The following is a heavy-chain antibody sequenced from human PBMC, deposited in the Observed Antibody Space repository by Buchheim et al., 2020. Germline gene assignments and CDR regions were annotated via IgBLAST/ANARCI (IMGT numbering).Heavy chain of an antibody. V-gene: IGHV3-7*01. J-gene: IGHJ4*02. CDR1: GFSFSSYR. CDR3: ARVFGRGGGEHFFDY. CDR2: INQDGSEK. Sequence: EVQLVESGGGLVQPGGSLRLSCAASGFSFSSYRMSWARQAPGKGLEWVASINQDGSEKHYVDSVKGRFAISRDHAENSLFLQMNSLRAEDTAVYYCARVFGRGGGEHFFDYWGQGTL. D-gene: IGHD3-10*01.